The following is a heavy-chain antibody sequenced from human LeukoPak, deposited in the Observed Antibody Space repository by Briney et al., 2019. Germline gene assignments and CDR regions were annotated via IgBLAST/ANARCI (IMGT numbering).Heavy chain of an antibody. CDR2: IRYDGSNK. V-gene: IGHV3-30*02. Sequence: GGSLRLSCAASGFTFSSYGMHWVRQAPGKGLEWVAFIRYDGSNKYYADSVKGRFTISRDDSKNTAYLQMNSLKTEDTAVYYCTRHGGRDYYDSSEDAFDIWGQGTVVIVSS. CDR1: GFTFSSYG. J-gene: IGHJ3*02. D-gene: IGHD3-22*01. CDR3: TRHGGRDYYDSSEDAFDI.